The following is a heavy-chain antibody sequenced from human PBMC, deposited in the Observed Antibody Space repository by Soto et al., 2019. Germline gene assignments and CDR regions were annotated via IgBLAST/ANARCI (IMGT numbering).Heavy chain of an antibody. D-gene: IGHD3-3*01. Sequence: PGGSLRLSCAASGLTSSTYAMSWVRQAPGKGLEWVSGISGSGGNTYYADSVKGRFTISRDNSKNSLYLQMNSLRAEDTALYYCAKDIRGRRKDYDFWSGYYVAQGYYYGMGVWGQGTTVTAP. CDR2: ISGSGGNT. V-gene: IGHV3-23*01. CDR1: GLTSSTYA. J-gene: IGHJ6*02. CDR3: AKDIRGRRKDYDFWSGYYVAQGYYYGMGV.